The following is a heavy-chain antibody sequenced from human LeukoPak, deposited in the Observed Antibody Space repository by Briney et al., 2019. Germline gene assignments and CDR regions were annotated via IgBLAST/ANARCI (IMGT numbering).Heavy chain of an antibody. J-gene: IGHJ5*02. Sequence: SETLSLTCAVYGGSFSGYYWSWIRQPPGKGLEWIGEINHSGSTNYNPSLKSRVTISVDGSKNQFSLKLSSVTAADTAVYYCARAGPTYDFWSGYPNWFDPWGQGTLVTVSS. CDR2: INHSGST. D-gene: IGHD3-3*01. CDR1: GGSFSGYY. V-gene: IGHV4-34*01. CDR3: ARAGPTYDFWSGYPNWFDP.